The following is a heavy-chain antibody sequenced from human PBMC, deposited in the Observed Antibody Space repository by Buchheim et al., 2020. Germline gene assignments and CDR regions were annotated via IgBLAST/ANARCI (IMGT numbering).Heavy chain of an antibody. V-gene: IGHV2-70*15. J-gene: IGHJ4*02. Sequence: QVTLRESGPALVKPTQTLTLTCTFSGFSLSTSGMCVSWLRQPPGKALEWLARTDRDDDKYYSTSLKTRLTISKDTSKNQVVLTMTNMDPVDTATYYCARILTTRGDYVFDYWGQGTL. CDR3: ARILTTRGDYVFDY. CDR2: TDRDDDK. D-gene: IGHD4-17*01. CDR1: GFSLSTSGMC.